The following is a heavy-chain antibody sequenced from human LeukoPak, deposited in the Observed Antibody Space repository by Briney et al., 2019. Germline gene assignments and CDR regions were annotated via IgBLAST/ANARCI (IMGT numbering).Heavy chain of an antibody. CDR1: GDSISNYY. D-gene: IGHD2-2*01. V-gene: IGHV4-4*07. CDR2: IHSSGST. Sequence: PSETLSLTCTLSGDSISNYYWSWIWQPAGKGLEWIGRIHSSGSTNYNLSLKSRVSMSVDTSKNQVSLTLNSVTAADTAVFYCAREVGGYRGCYPRPDGRDSFDIWGPGTMVTVSS. CDR3: AREVGGYRGCYPRPDGRDSFDI. J-gene: IGHJ3*02.